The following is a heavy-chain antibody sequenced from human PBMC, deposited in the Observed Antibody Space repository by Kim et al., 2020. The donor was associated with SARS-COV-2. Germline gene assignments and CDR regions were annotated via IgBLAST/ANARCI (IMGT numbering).Heavy chain of an antibody. CDR1: GVSVSINGYY. CDR2: ISSSGST. CDR3: ATGRAWLDP. V-gene: IGHV4-61*08. J-gene: IGHJ5*02. Sequence: SETLSLTCSVSGVSVSINGYYWTWIRQPPGKGLEYMGYISSSGSTNYNPSLASRVTMSLDTSKNQFSLTLGSLTAADTAVYYCATGRAWLDPWGQGILVTVSS.